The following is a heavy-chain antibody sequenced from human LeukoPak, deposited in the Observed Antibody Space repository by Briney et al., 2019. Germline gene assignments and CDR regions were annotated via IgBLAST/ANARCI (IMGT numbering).Heavy chain of an antibody. D-gene: IGHD5-12*01. J-gene: IGHJ4*02. V-gene: IGHV3-23*01. Sequence: GGSLRLSCAASGFTFSNYAMSWVRQAPGKGLEWVSGISDSGDSTYYADSVKGRFTITRDNSKNTLYLQMNSLRAEDTAIYYCAKTKIVATFFDYWGQGTLVTVSS. CDR1: GFTFSNYA. CDR2: ISDSGDST. CDR3: AKTKIVATFFDY.